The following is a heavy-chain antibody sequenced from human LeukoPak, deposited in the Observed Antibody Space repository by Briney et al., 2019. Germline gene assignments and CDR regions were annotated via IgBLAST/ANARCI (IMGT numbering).Heavy chain of an antibody. J-gene: IGHJ6*02. CDR3: ARTSGAFRSADV. Sequence: SETLSLTCTVSGGSISSYYWSWIRQPAGKGLEWIGHIYTSGSTNYNPSLKGRVTMSVDTSKNQFSLELSSVTAADTAVYYCARTSGAFRSADVWGQGTTVTVSS. CDR1: GGSISSYY. CDR2: IYTSGST. V-gene: IGHV4-4*07. D-gene: IGHD3-10*01.